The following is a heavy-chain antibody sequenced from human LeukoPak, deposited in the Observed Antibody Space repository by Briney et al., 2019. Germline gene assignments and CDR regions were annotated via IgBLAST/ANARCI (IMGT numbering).Heavy chain of an antibody. D-gene: IGHD6-6*01. Sequence: SETLSLTCTVSADSFSRSGFYWGWIRQPPGRGLDWIASIYYRGDTYYNPSLQSRVTISVDTSKSQFSLKLRSVTAADTAVYYRARQLGSSIEHWGQGTLVTVSS. CDR1: ADSFSRSGFY. V-gene: IGHV4-39*01. J-gene: IGHJ1*01. CDR2: IYYRGDT. CDR3: ARQLGSSIEH.